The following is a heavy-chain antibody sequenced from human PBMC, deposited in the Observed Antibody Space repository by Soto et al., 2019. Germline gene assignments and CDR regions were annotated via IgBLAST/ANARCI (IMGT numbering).Heavy chain of an antibody. CDR3: ARDARNADYDY. J-gene: IGHJ4*02. CDR2: IHGTRSII. V-gene: IGHV3-48*02. D-gene: IGHD3-16*01. Sequence: EVQLVESGGGLVQPGGSLRLSCEVSGFTFSIHAMNWVRQAPGKGLAWVAYIHGTRSIIYYADSVKGRFTISRDNAKNSLFLQMDSLRDEDTAVYYCARDARNADYDYWGQGTLVTVSS. CDR1: GFTFSIHA.